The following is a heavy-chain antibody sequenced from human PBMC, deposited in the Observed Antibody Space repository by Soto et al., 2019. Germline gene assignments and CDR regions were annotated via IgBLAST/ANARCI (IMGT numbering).Heavy chain of an antibody. CDR2: IYYSGST. Sequence: QVQLQESGPGLVKPSETLSLTCTVSGGSVSSGSYYWSWIRQPPGKGLEWIGYIYYSGSTNYNPYLKRRVTISVDTSKNQFSLKLCSVTAADTAVYYCARISGYSYGLPPYFDYWGQGTLVTVSS. V-gene: IGHV4-61*01. CDR1: GGSVSSGSYY. D-gene: IGHD5-18*01. CDR3: ARISGYSYGLPPYFDY. J-gene: IGHJ4*02.